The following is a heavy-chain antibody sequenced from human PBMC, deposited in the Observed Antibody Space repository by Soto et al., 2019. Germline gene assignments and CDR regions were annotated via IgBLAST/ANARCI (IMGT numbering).Heavy chain of an antibody. V-gene: IGHV1-69*14. CDR1: GDTFSGYS. J-gene: IGHJ4*02. CDR3: ARDLGSGYDPGDY. CDR2: IIPLFGTT. Sequence: QVQLVQSGAEVKKPGSSVKVSCKASGDTFSGYSISWVRQAPGQGLEWMGGIIPLFGTTNYAQRFRGRVTITAAKSTSTAYMELSSLKSEDTAIYYCARDLGSGYDPGDYWGQGTLVTVSS. D-gene: IGHD5-12*01.